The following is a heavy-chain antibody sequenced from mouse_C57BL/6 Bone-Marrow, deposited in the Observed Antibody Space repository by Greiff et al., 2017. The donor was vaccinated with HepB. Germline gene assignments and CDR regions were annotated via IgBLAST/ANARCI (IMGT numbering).Heavy chain of an antibody. CDR2: IDPSDSYT. V-gene: IGHV1-69*01. CDR1: GYTFTSYW. CDR3: AKLRPFPY. D-gene: IGHD2-12*01. Sequence: QVQLQQPGAELVMPGASVKLSCKASGYTFTSYWMHWVKQRPGQGLEWIGEIDPSDSYTKYNQKFKGKSTLTVDKSSSTAYMQLSSLTSEDSAVYCCAKLRPFPYWGQGTLVTVSA. J-gene: IGHJ3*01.